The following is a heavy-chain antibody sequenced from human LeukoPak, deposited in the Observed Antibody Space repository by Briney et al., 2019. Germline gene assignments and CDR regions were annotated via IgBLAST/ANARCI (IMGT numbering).Heavy chain of an antibody. CDR1: GYTLTELS. D-gene: IGHD1-26*01. CDR3: ATGTVGATFGLFDY. J-gene: IGHJ4*02. Sequence: ASVKVSCKVSGYTLTELSMHWVRQAPGKGLEWMGGFDPEDGETIYARKFQGRVTMTEDTSTDTAYMELSSLRSEDTAVYYCATGTVGATFGLFDYWGQGTLVTVSS. CDR2: FDPEDGET. V-gene: IGHV1-24*01.